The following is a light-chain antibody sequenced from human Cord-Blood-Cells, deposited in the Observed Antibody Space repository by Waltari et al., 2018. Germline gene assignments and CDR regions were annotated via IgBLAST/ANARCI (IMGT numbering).Light chain of an antibody. V-gene: IGLV2-14*03. CDR2: DVS. J-gene: IGLJ3*02. CDR1: SHTVRVSKL. Sequence: QSALTPPPSVSGSPGHSLTTSCTGTSHTVRVSKLVSWYQQHPGKAPQLIIYDVSNRPSGVSNRFAGSKSGNTASLTISGLQAEDEADDYCSSYTSSSTLVFGGGTKLTVL. CDR3: SSYTSSSTLV.